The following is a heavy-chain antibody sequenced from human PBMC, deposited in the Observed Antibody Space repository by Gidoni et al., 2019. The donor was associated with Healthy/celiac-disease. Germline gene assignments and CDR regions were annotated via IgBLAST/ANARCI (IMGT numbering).Heavy chain of an antibody. Sequence: EVQLVESGGGLVQPGGYLRLSCAASGCTVSSNYMSWVRQAPGKGLEWVSVIYSGGSTYYADSVKGRFTISRDNSKNTLYLQMNSLRAEDTAVYYCARAGRLGSTTLDVWGQGTTVTVSS. CDR1: GCTVSSNY. CDR2: IYSGGST. CDR3: ARAGRLGSTTLDV. J-gene: IGHJ6*02. D-gene: IGHD2-2*01. V-gene: IGHV3-66*01.